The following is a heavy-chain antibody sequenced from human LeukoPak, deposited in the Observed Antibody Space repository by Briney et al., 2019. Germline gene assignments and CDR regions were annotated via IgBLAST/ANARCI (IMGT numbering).Heavy chain of an antibody. J-gene: IGHJ4*02. CDR3: ARGSWRRLVYPRFDY. V-gene: IGHV4-34*01. CDR1: GGSFSGYY. D-gene: IGHD6-6*01. CDR2: INDSGST. Sequence: SETLSLTCAVYGGSFSGYYWSWIRQPPGKGLEWIGEINDSGSTNYNPSLKSRVTISVDTSKNQFSLKLSSVTAADTAVYYCARGSWRRLVYPRFDYWGQGTLVTVSS.